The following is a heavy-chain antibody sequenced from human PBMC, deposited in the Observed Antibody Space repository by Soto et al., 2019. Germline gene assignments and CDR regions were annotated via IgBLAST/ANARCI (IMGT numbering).Heavy chain of an antibody. CDR2: ISGSGGST. CDR1: GFTFSSYA. CDR3: GKGNSMEVAGILDP. D-gene: IGHD6-19*01. Sequence: GGSLRLSCAASGFTFSSYAMSWVRQAPGKGLEWVSAISGSGGSTYYADSVKGRFTISRDNSKNTLYLHMNSLRVEDTAVYYCGKGNSMEVAGILDPWGQGTQVTVSS. V-gene: IGHV3-23*01. J-gene: IGHJ5*02.